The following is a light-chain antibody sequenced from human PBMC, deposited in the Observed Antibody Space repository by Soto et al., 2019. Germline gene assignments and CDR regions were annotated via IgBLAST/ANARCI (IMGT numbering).Light chain of an antibody. V-gene: IGKV3D-15*01. J-gene: IGKJ5*01. Sequence: ETVITPSPATLSVSPGDRATLSCRASQSVSSKLAWYQQKPGQAPRLLIYGASTRATGIPARFSGSGSGTEFTLSISSLQSEDSAVYYCQQYNNWPPITFGQGTRLEIK. CDR3: QQYNNWPPIT. CDR1: QSVSSK. CDR2: GAS.